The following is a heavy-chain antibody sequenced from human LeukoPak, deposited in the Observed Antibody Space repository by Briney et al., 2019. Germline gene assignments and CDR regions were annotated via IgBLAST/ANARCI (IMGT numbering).Heavy chain of an antibody. CDR1: GGVFTTYA. D-gene: IGHD2-21*01. CDR2: IIPFFGTT. CDR3: TIIPNVILFTHYFEY. V-gene: IGHV1-69*13. Sequence: GASVKVSCKASGGVFTTYAISWVRQAPGQGLEWMGGIIPFFGTTNYAQKFQGRVTITADEPSRTAYMELTYLRSDDTAVYYCTIIPNVILFTHYFEYWGQGTLVTVSS. J-gene: IGHJ4*02.